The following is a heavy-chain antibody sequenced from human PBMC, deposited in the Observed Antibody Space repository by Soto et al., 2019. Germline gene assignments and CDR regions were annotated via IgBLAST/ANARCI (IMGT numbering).Heavy chain of an antibody. D-gene: IGHD1-1*01. Sequence: AASVKVSCKASGGTFSSYAISWVRQAPGQGLEWMGGIIPIFGTANYAQKFQGRVTITADESASTAYMELSSLRSDDTAVYYCARGGKERFRGSGMDVWGQGTTVTVSS. V-gene: IGHV1-69*13. J-gene: IGHJ6*02. CDR2: IIPIFGTA. CDR1: GGTFSSYA. CDR3: ARGGKERFRGSGMDV.